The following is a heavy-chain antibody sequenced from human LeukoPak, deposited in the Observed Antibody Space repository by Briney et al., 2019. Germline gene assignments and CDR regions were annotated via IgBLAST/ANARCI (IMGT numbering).Heavy chain of an antibody. CDR3: ASRLFRILDY. Sequence: RGSLRLSCAASEFTFSNYGMHWVRQAPGKGLEWVAFIRYDESNEYYADSVKGRFTISRDNAKNSLYLQMNSLRAEDTAVYYCASRLFRILDYWGQGTLVTVSS. J-gene: IGHJ4*02. CDR2: IRYDESNE. CDR1: EFTFSNYG. V-gene: IGHV3-30*02. D-gene: IGHD2-21*01.